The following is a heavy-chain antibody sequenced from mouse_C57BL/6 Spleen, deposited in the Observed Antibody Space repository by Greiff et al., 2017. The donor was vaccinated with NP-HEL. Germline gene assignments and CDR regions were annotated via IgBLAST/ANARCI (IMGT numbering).Heavy chain of an antibody. CDR3: ARSRRSDYGSSYWYFDV. Sequence: QVQLKQPGAELVMPGASVKLSCKASGYTFTSYWMHWVKQRPGQGLEWIGEIDPSDSYTNYNQKFKGKSTLTVDKSSSTAYMQLSSLTSEDSAVYYCARSRRSDYGSSYWYFDVWGTGTTVTVSS. CDR2: IDPSDSYT. CDR1: GYTFTSYW. V-gene: IGHV1-69*01. D-gene: IGHD1-1*01. J-gene: IGHJ1*03.